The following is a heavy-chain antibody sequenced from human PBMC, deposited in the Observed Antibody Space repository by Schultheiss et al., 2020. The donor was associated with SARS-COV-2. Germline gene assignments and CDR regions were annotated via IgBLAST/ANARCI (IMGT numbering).Heavy chain of an antibody. Sequence: SETLSLTCTVSGVSVTTYCWNWIRRPPGKGLEWIGCIYYTGSTYYSPSLKSRLSISVDTSKNQFSLKLSSVTAADTAVYYCARSPKCLTMVRGVIITRSGWFDPWGQGTLVTVSS. J-gene: IGHJ5*02. CDR3: ARSPKCLTMVRGVIITRSGWFDP. CDR2: IYYTGST. D-gene: IGHD3-10*01. V-gene: IGHV4-59*02. CDR1: GVSVTTYC.